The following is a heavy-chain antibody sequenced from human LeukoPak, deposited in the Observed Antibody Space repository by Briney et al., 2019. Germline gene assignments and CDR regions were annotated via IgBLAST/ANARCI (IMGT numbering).Heavy chain of an antibody. Sequence: PGGSLRLSCVASGFTFRRDAMHWVRQAPGKGLEWVSFIPYDGISKYYVDSVKGRFTISRDNSKNTVYLQMNSLRVEDTAVYYCAKDWGGTYTIDYWGQGTLVSVSS. CDR3: AKDWGGTYTIDY. CDR1: GFTFRRDA. D-gene: IGHD2-21*01. CDR2: IPYDGISK. J-gene: IGHJ4*02. V-gene: IGHV3-30*02.